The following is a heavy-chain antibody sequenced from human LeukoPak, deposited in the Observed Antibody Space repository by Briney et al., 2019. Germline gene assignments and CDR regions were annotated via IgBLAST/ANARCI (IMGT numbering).Heavy chain of an antibody. D-gene: IGHD4-11*01. V-gene: IGHV3-7*03. J-gene: IGHJ4*02. CDR3: VRDNSNPH. Sequence: GGSLRLSCVASGLSFGSYWMDWVRQAPGKGLEWVANIRKDGGDIHYVDSVKGRFTISRDNSKNTVYLQMNSVRAEDTAMYYCVRDNSNPHWGQGTLVTVSS. CDR1: GLSFGSYW. CDR2: IRKDGGDI.